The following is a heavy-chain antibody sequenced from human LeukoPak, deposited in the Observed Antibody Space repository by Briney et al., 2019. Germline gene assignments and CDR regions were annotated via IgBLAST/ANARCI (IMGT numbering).Heavy chain of an antibody. CDR1: GGTFSFYA. D-gene: IGHD3-16*02. CDR2: IIPKFGST. CDR3: ARDNLAPSVVKYFQL. J-gene: IGHJ1*01. Sequence: SVTVSCXXSGGTFSFYAFNWVRQAPGQGLEWMGGIIPKFGSTNYAQKFQDRLSITTDDSTRTAYMEMSSLRSEDTAVYYCARDNLAPSVVKYFQLWGPGTLVTVSS. V-gene: IGHV1-69*05.